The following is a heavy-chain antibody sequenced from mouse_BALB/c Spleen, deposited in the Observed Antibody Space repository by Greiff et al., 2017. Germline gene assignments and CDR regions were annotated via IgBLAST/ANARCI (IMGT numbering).Heavy chain of an antibody. V-gene: IGHV5-12-2*01. J-gene: IGHJ4*01. Sequence: EVKLVESGGGLVQPGGSLKLSCAASGFTFSSYTMSWVRQTPEKRLEWVAYISNGGGSTYYPDTVKGRFTISRDNAKNTLYLQMSSLKSEDTAMYYCARHRDYEGYYYAMDYWGQGTSVTVSS. CDR2: ISNGGGST. CDR1: GFTFSSYT. CDR3: ARHRDYEGYYYAMDY. D-gene: IGHD2-4*01.